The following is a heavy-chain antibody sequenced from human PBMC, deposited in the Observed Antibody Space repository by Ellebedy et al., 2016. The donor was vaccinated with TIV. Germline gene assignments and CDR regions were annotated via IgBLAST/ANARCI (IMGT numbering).Heavy chain of an antibody. CDR2: ISGSGGDT. Sequence: GGSLRLSCAASGFTFSTYAMSWVRQTPGKGLEWVSVISGSGGDTSYPDSVKGRFTISRDNAKNTLYLQMHSLRAEDTAVYYCAKSHDSRGYHYVGAFDIWGLGTMVTASS. CDR3: AKSHDSRGYHYVGAFDI. V-gene: IGHV3-23*01. J-gene: IGHJ3*02. CDR1: GFTFSTYA. D-gene: IGHD3-22*01.